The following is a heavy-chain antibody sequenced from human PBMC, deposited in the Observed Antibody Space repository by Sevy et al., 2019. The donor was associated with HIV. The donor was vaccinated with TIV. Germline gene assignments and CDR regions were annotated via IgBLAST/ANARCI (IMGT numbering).Heavy chain of an antibody. CDR2: INTNNGNA. Sequence: ASVKVSCKGSGYPFTSFGISWVRQAPRQGLEWMGWINTNNGNANYAQKYQGRVTMTRDTPTSTAYMELRSLRSDDTAVYYCAKDRGYCSGGSCYIQVWGQGTLVTVSS. CDR3: AKDRGYCSGGSCYIQV. CDR1: GYPFTSFG. V-gene: IGHV1-18*01. J-gene: IGHJ1*01. D-gene: IGHD2-15*01.